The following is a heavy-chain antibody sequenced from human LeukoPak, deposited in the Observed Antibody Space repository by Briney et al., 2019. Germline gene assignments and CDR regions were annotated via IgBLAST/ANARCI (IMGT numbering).Heavy chain of an antibody. CDR2: ISGSGGST. CDR1: GFTFSSYA. Sequence: GGSLRLSCAASGFTFSSYAMSWVRQAPGKGLEWVSAISGSGGSTYYADSVKGRFTISRDNSKNTLYLQMNSLRAEDTAVYYCAKDPVSSSSWSPASNWGQGTLDTVSS. CDR3: AKDPVSSSSWSPASN. V-gene: IGHV3-23*01. D-gene: IGHD6-13*01. J-gene: IGHJ4*02.